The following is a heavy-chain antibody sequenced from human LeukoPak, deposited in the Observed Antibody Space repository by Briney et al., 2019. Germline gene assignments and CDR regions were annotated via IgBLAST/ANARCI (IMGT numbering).Heavy chain of an antibody. Sequence: PGGSLRLSCGGSGFTFSSYAMHWGRRAPGKGLERVAGISYNIKDKYYADSVKSRFIISRDNSKNTLYLQMDSLRAEDTAVYYCAKGDNYYDCCGYYHVKALFDYWGQGALVTVSS. J-gene: IGHJ4*02. CDR3: AKGDNYYDCCGYYHVKALFDY. CDR2: ISYNIKDK. V-gene: IGHV3-30*04. D-gene: IGHD3-22*01. CDR1: GFTFSSYA.